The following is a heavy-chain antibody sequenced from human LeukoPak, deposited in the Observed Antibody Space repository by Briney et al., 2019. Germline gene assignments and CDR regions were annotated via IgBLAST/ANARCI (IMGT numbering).Heavy chain of an antibody. Sequence: SETLSLTCTVSGYSISSGHYWGWIRQPPGKGLEWIGSIFHAGNTYYNPSLKSRVTISVDTSKNQFSLKLSSVTAADTAVYYCARVVPHIVVVTATALFDYWGQGTLVTVSS. D-gene: IGHD2-21*02. J-gene: IGHJ4*02. V-gene: IGHV4-38-2*02. CDR2: IFHAGNT. CDR3: ARVVPHIVVVTATALFDY. CDR1: GYSISSGHY.